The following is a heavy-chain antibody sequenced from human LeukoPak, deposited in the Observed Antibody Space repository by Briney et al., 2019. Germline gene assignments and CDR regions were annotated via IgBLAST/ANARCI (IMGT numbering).Heavy chain of an antibody. CDR1: LDSLRRSSFY. Sequence: PSETLSLTCTVSLDSLRRSSFYCGWIRQPPGKGLEWIASIYYSGSTYYNPSLKSRVTISEDTSKNHFSLRLSSVTAADTAVYYCARQSHTVYDGSGDWGPHFDYWGQGTLVTVSS. V-gene: IGHV4-39*02. CDR3: ARQSHTVYDGSGDWGPHFDY. J-gene: IGHJ4*02. CDR2: IYYSGST. D-gene: IGHD3-22*01.